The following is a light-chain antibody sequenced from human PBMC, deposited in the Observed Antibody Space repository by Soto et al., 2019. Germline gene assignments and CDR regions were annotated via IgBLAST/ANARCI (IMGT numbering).Light chain of an antibody. Sequence: DIQMTQSPSSLSASLGVRLTITCRASQSINIYLNWYQQKPGKAPKLLMYAASSLQRGVPSRLSGSGSGTHLNLTISSLQPEDFATYYCQKSYTTPWTCGQGTKVDIK. J-gene: IGKJ1*01. CDR2: AAS. V-gene: IGKV1-39*01. CDR3: QKSYTTPWT. CDR1: QSINIY.